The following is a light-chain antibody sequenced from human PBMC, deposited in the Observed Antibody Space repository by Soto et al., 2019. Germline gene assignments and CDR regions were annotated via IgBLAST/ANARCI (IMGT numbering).Light chain of an antibody. J-gene: IGLJ1*01. V-gene: IGLV2-23*02. CDR2: EVT. Sequence: QSVLTQPASVSGSPLQSITIPCTGTSGDVGGYNLVSWYQQRPGKAPKLMIYEVTERPSGVSNRFSGSKSGNTASLTISGLQPDDEADYYCCSYAGNSEVFGTGTKVTVL. CDR3: CSYAGNSEV. CDR1: SGDVGGYNL.